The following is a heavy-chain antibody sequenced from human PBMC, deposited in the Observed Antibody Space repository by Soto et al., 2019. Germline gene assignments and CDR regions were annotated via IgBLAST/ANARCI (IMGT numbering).Heavy chain of an antibody. J-gene: IGHJ6*02. D-gene: IGHD2-21*01. Sequence: QVQLVESGGDVVQPGRSLRLSCAASGFTFSRYAMNWVRPAPGQGLEWVAVISNDGSDRYYADSVKGRFTISRDNYTNTLYLQMSSLRVEDTAGYPCAKQERALYWGYGLDFGGQWTAVTVSS. CDR3: AKQERALYWGYGLDF. CDR2: ISNDGSDR. CDR1: GFTFSRYA. V-gene: IGHV3-30*18.